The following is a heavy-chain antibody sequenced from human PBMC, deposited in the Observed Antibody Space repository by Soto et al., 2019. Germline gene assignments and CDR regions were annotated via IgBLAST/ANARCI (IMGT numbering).Heavy chain of an antibody. V-gene: IGHV3-66*01. CDR1: GFTVSSNY. Sequence: EVQLVESGGGLVQPGGSLRLSCAASGFTVSSNYMSWVRQAPGKGLGWVSVIYSGGSTYYADSVKGRFTISRDNSKNSLYLQMNSLRAEDTAVYYCARVIYHGSGYYTEYFQHWGQGTLVTVSS. D-gene: IGHD3-22*01. CDR3: ARVIYHGSGYYTEYFQH. J-gene: IGHJ1*01. CDR2: IYSGGST.